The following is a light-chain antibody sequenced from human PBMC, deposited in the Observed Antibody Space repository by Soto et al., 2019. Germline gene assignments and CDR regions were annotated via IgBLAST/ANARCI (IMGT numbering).Light chain of an antibody. V-gene: IGKV1-39*01. CDR1: QTISSY. J-gene: IGKJ2*01. CDR2: AAS. CDR3: QQSYSTPRT. Sequence: DIQMTQSPSSLSASVGDSVTITCRASQTISSYLNWYQHKPGKAPKLLIYAASSLQSGVPSRFSGSGSGTDFTLTISSLQPEDFATYFCQQSYSTPRTFGQGTKLEI.